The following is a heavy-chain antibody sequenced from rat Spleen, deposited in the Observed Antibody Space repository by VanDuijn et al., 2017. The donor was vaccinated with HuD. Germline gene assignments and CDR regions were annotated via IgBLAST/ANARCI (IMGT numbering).Heavy chain of an antibody. D-gene: IGHD4-1*01. CDR2: ISSGGST. Sequence: QVQLKESGPGLAQPSQTLSLTCTVSGLSLSSNSVTWIRQPPGKGLEWMGVISSGGSTYYNSALKSRRSISRDTSKSQVFLKMDSLQTEDGATYYCARGPMHNPGNYFDYWGQGVMVTVSP. J-gene: IGHJ2*01. CDR1: GLSLSSNS. V-gene: IGHV2-47*01. CDR3: ARGPMHNPGNYFDY.